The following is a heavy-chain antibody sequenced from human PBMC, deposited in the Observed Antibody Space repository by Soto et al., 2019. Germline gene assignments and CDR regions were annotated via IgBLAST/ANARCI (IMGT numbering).Heavy chain of an antibody. CDR3: ARAHYGPSGYYFDS. D-gene: IGHD3-22*01. Sequence: PSETLSLTCTVSGGFISNYDFSWIRESPGKGLEWIGNLYDSKRTNYNPSLKSRVTVSADTSKNLFYLELSSVTAADTAIYYCARAHYGPSGYYFDSWGQGTLVTVSS. J-gene: IGHJ4*02. V-gene: IGHV4-59*12. CDR2: LYDSKRT. CDR1: GGFISNYD.